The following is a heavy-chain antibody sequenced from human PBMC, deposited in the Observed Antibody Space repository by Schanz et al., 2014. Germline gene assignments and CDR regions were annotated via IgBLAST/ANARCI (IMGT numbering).Heavy chain of an antibody. V-gene: IGHV3-33*08. D-gene: IGHD5-12*01. CDR2: IWSDGTNE. J-gene: IGHJ4*02. CDR1: GFTFSSYS. CDR3: ARKVVATIGGYYDN. Sequence: VQLVESGGGLVQPGGSLRLSCTASGFTFSSYSMNWVRQAPGKGLEWVAVIWSDGTNEYYADSVKGRFTISGDSSKYTVYLQMNSLRAEDTAVYYCARKVVATIGGYYDNWGQGTLVTVSS.